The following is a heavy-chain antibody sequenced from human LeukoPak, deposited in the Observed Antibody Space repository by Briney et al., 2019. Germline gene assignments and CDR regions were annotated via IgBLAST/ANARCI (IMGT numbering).Heavy chain of an antibody. CDR1: GYAFTTYD. J-gene: IGHJ4*02. V-gene: IGHV1-8*01. D-gene: IGHD4-23*01. CDR3: ARSPQDHGGNCFNH. Sequence: ASVKVSCTASGYAFTTYDINWVRQAPGQGLEWMAWINPGNGATGYAQTFQDRITVTSDTSTDTVYMELASLTSNDTATYYCARSPQDHGGNCFNHWGLGSLVTVSS. CDR2: INPGNGAT.